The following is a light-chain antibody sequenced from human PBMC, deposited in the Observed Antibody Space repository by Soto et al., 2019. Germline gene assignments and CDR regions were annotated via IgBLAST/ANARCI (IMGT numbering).Light chain of an antibody. V-gene: IGKV3-15*01. CDR2: SAS. CDR3: QQYNDWLPIT. Sequence: EIVMTQSPATLSVSPGDRATLSCRASQSLRDNLAWYQQKPGQAPRLLIYSASTRATGIPARFSGRGSGTEFTLTISSLQSEDSAVYYCQQYNDWLPITFGQGTRLEIK. J-gene: IGKJ5*01. CDR1: QSLRDN.